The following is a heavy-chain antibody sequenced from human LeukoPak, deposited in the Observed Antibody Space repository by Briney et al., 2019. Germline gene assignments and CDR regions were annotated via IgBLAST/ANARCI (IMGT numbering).Heavy chain of an antibody. Sequence: GASVKLSCTASGYTFTNHAINWVRQAPGQGLEYMGWIDTNAGNPSYAQAFTGRIVFSLDTSVSTAYLEIRSLKAEDSAVYFCARRSMVQHMDVWGKGTTVIVSS. CDR2: IDTNAGNP. D-gene: IGHD3-10*01. V-gene: IGHV7-4-1*02. J-gene: IGHJ6*03. CDR1: GYTFTNHA. CDR3: ARRSMVQHMDV.